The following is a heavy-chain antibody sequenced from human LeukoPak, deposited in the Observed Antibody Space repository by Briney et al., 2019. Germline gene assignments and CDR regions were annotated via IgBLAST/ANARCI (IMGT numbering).Heavy chain of an antibody. D-gene: IGHD4-23*01. CDR3: ARQGYGGHSQGAADY. Sequence: VASVKVSCKASGYTFTNYGISWVRQAPGQGLEWMGWISANNGNRNYAQKLQDRVSMTTDTSTSTAYMELRSLRSDDTAVYYCARQGYGGHSQGAADYWGQGTLVTVSS. CDR1: GYTFTNYG. J-gene: IGHJ4*02. CDR2: ISANNGNR. V-gene: IGHV1-18*01.